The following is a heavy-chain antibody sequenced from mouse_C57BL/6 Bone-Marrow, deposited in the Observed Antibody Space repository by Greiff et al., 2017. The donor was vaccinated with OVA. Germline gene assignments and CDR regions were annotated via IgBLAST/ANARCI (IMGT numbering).Heavy chain of an antibody. CDR1: GYTFTSYW. CDR2: IDPSDSET. J-gene: IGHJ1*03. CDR3: AREVYGYFDV. V-gene: IGHV1-52*01. Sequence: VQLQQPGAELVRPGSSVKLSCKASGYTFTSYWMHWVKQRPIQGLEWIGNIDPSDSETHYNQKFKDKATLTVDKSSSTAYMQLSSLTSEDSAVDYCAREVYGYFDVWGTGTTVTVSS.